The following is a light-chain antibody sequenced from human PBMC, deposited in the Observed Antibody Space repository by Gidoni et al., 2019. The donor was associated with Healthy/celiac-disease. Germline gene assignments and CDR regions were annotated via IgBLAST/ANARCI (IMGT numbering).Light chain of an antibody. Sequence: EIVMTQSPATLSVSPGERATLSCRARQSVSSNLAWYKQKPGQAPRLLIYGASTRATGIPARFSGRGSGTEFTLTISSLQSEDFAVYYCQQYNNWPLTFGQGTKVEIK. J-gene: IGKJ1*01. CDR1: QSVSSN. CDR2: GAS. CDR3: QQYNNWPLT. V-gene: IGKV3-15*01.